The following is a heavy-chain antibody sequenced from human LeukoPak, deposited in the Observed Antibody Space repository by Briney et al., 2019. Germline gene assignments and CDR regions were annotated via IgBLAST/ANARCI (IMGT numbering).Heavy chain of an antibody. CDR2: ISGKANSYAT. Sequence: PGGSLKLSCAASGFTFSGSAIHWVRQASGKGLEWVGRISGKANSYATAYAASVKGRFTISRDDSKNTAYLQMNSLKTEDTAVYHCTRLLDTAMIISALDYWGQGTRVTVSS. D-gene: IGHD5-18*01. J-gene: IGHJ4*02. CDR3: TRLLDTAMIISALDY. CDR1: GFTFSGSA. V-gene: IGHV3-73*01.